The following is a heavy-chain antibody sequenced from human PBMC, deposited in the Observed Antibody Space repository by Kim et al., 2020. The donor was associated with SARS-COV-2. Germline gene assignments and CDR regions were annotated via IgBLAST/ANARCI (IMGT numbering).Heavy chain of an antibody. Sequence: ASVKVSCKASGYTFTGYYMHWVRQAPGQGLEWMGRINPNSGGTNYAQKFQGRVTMTRDTSISTAYMELSRLRSDDTAVYYCARDRVGATPRWFDPWGQGTLVTVSS. J-gene: IGHJ5*02. CDR1: GYTFTGYY. CDR3: ARDRVGATPRWFDP. D-gene: IGHD1-26*01. V-gene: IGHV1-2*06. CDR2: INPNSGGT.